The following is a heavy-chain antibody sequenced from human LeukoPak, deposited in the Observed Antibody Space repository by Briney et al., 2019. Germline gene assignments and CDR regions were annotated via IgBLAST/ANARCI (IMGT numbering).Heavy chain of an antibody. Sequence: GESLEISCAASGFTFSSYSMNWVRQAPGKGLEWVSSISSSSSYIYYADSVKGRFTISRDNAKNSLYLQMNSLRAEDTAVYYCARDLGMYSSGWPDAFDIWGQGTMVTVSS. CDR3: ARDLGMYSSGWPDAFDI. V-gene: IGHV3-21*01. D-gene: IGHD6-19*01. CDR2: ISSSSSYI. CDR1: GFTFSSYS. J-gene: IGHJ3*02.